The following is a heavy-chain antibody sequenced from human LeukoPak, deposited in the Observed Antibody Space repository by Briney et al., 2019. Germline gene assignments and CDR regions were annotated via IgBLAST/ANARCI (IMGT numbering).Heavy chain of an antibody. Sequence: GGSLRLSCAASGFTFSSYAMHWVRQAPGKGLGWVAVISYDGINKYYADSVKGRFTISRDNSKNTLYLQMNSLRAEDTAVYYCARGYCSGGSCLPHYWGQGTLVTVSS. CDR3: ARGYCSGGSCLPHY. V-gene: IGHV3-30*04. CDR2: ISYDGINK. J-gene: IGHJ4*02. D-gene: IGHD2-15*01. CDR1: GFTFSSYA.